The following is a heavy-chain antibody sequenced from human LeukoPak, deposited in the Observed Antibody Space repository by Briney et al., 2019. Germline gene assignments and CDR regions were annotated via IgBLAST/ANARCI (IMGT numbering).Heavy chain of an antibody. CDR1: GGSITTGNYY. V-gene: IGHV4-39*01. CDR3: ARHPNWFDP. Sequence: SGTLSLTCTVSGGSITTGNYYWGWIRQPPGKGLECIGRITYSGGTSYNPSLESRVTISVDTSKNKFSLKVSSVTAADTAVYYCARHPNWFDPWGQGTLVTVSS. CDR2: ITYSGGT. J-gene: IGHJ5*02.